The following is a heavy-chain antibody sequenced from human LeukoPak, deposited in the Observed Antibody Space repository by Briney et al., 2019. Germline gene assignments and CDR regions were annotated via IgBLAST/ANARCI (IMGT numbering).Heavy chain of an antibody. CDR2: INHSGST. CDR1: GGPFSGYY. J-gene: IGHJ5*02. Sequence: SETLSLTCAVYGGPFSGYYWSWIRQAPGKGLEWIGEINHSGSTNYNPSLKSRVTISVETSKNQFSLKLSSVTAADTAVYYCARVDIVATMAPFDPWGQGNLVTVSS. CDR3: ARVDIVATMAPFDP. V-gene: IGHV4-34*01. D-gene: IGHD5-12*01.